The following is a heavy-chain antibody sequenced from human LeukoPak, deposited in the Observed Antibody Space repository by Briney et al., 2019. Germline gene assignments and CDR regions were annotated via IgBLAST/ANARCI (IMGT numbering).Heavy chain of an antibody. J-gene: IGHJ6*03. D-gene: IGHD6-13*01. CDR2: INAGNGNT. Sequence: GASVKVSCKASGYTFTSYAMHWVRQAPGQRLEWMGWINAGNGNTKYSQKFQGRVTITRDTSASTAYMELSSLRSEDTAVYYCAILQQLVLQFKVNYYYMDVWGKGTTVTVSS. V-gene: IGHV1-3*01. CDR1: GYTFTSYA. CDR3: AILQQLVLQFKVNYYYMDV.